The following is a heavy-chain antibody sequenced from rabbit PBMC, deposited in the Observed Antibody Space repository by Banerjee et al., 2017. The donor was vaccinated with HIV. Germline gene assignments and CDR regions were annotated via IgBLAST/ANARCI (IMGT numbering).Heavy chain of an antibody. CDR2: INAGSSGST. CDR1: GFSFSSSYW. V-gene: IGHV1S45*01. J-gene: IGHJ4*01. CDR3: ARDYIYGDADYAFGL. Sequence: QEQLEESGGDLVKPEGSLTLTCTASGFSFSSSYWICWVRQAPGKGLEWIACINAGSSGSTYYASWAKGRFTISKTASTTVTLQMTSLTAADTATYFCARDYIYGDADYAFGLWGPGTLVTVS. D-gene: IGHD6-1*01.